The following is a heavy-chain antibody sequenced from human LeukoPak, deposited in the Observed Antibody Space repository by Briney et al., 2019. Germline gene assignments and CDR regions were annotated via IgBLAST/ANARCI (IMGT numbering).Heavy chain of an antibody. CDR2: ISYDGTNK. J-gene: IGHJ4*02. CDR3: ARSVVVVSAPDH. D-gene: IGHD2-15*01. V-gene: IGHV3-30-3*01. CDR1: GFTFSSYA. Sequence: GGSLRLSCAASGFTFSSYAMHWVRQARDKGLEWVAFISYDGTNKYYADSVKGRFTISRDNSKNTLYLQMNSLRAEDTAVYYCARSVVVVSAPDHWGQGTLVTVSS.